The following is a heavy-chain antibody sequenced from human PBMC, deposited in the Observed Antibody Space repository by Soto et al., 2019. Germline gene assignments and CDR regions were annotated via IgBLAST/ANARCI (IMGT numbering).Heavy chain of an antibody. CDR2: IIPIFGTA. CDR3: AVPLGGGDAFDI. Sequence: SVKVSCKASGGTFSSYAISWVRQAPGQGLEWMGGIIPIFGTANYTQKFQGRVTITADESTSTAYMELSSLRAEDTAVYYCAVPLGGGDAFDIWGQGTMVTVSS. V-gene: IGHV1-69*13. D-gene: IGHD3-16*01. J-gene: IGHJ3*02. CDR1: GGTFSSYA.